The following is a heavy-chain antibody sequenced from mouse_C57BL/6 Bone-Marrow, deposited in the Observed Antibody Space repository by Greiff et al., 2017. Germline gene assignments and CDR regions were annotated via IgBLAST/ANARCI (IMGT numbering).Heavy chain of an antibody. Sequence: VKLMESGPELVKPGASVKISCKASGYSFTSYYIHWVKQRPGQGLEWIGWIYPGSGNTKYNEKFKGKATLTADTSSSTAYMQLSSLTSEDSAVYYCARTGNYGNQRYFDVWGTGTTVTVSS. CDR2: IYPGSGNT. CDR3: ARTGNYGNQRYFDV. D-gene: IGHD2-1*01. J-gene: IGHJ1*03. V-gene: IGHV1-66*01. CDR1: GYSFTSYY.